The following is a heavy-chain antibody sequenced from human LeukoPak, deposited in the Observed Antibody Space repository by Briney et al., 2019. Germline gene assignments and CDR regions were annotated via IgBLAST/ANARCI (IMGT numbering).Heavy chain of an antibody. V-gene: IGHV3-21*01. D-gene: IGHD2-15*01. CDR3: ARDPPYCSGGSCYSGIDY. J-gene: IGHJ4*02. CDR1: GFTFSSYS. Sequence: GGSLRLSCAASGFTFSSYSMNWVRQAPGQGLEWVSSISSSSSYIYYADSVKGRFTISRDNAKNSLYLQMNSLRAEDTAVYYCARDPPYCSGGSCYSGIDYWGQGTLVTVSS. CDR2: ISSSSSYI.